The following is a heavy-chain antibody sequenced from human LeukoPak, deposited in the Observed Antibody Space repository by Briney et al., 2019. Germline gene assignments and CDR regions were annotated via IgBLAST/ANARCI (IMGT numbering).Heavy chain of an antibody. Sequence: PSETLSLTCAVYGGSFSGYYWSWIRQPPGKGLEWIGEINHSGSTNYNPSLKSRVTISVDTSKNQFSLKLSSVTAADTAVYYCARHRRDGHNYECCYFDYWGQGTLVTVSS. V-gene: IGHV4-34*01. D-gene: IGHD5-24*01. CDR2: INHSGST. CDR3: ARHRRDGHNYECCYFDY. CDR1: GGSFSGYY. J-gene: IGHJ4*02.